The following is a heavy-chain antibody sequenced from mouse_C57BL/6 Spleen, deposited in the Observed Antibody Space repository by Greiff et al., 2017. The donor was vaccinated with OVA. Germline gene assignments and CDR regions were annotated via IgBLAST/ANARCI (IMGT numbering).Heavy chain of an antibody. J-gene: IGHJ2*01. Sequence: QVHVKQPGAELVKPGASVKLSCKASGYTFTSYWMHWVKQRPGRGLEWIGRIDPNSGGTKYNEKFKSKATLTVDKPSSTAIMQLSSLTAEDSAVYCCTRGPIDYDYGDYFDDWGQGTTLTVAS. D-gene: IGHD2-4*01. V-gene: IGHV1-72*01. CDR3: TRGPIDYDYGDYFDD. CDR2: IDPNSGGT. CDR1: GYTFTSYW.